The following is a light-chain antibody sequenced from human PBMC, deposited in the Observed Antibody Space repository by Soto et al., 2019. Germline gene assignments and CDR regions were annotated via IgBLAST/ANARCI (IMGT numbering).Light chain of an antibody. CDR1: RRVSSN. CDR3: HQHNNWPRT. CDR2: GAS. Sequence: ELLMTKPQPTLSLSQGERAPFSSRASRRVSSNLAWYNKKPGQAPSLLIYGASTRATGIPDRFSGSGSGTEFTLTISSLQSEDFAVYYCHQHNNWPRTFGQGTKLEIK. J-gene: IGKJ2*01. V-gene: IGKV3-15*01.